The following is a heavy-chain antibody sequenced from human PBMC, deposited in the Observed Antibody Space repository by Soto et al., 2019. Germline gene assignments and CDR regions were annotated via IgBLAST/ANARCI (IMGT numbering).Heavy chain of an antibody. CDR1: GFSLSTSGVG. D-gene: IGHD6-6*01. J-gene: IGHJ5*02. Sequence: SGPTLVNPTQTLTLTCTFSGFSLSTSGVGVGWIRQPPGKALEWLALIYWNNDKRYSPSLKSRVTITKDTSKNQVVLTMTNMDPVDTATYYCAHSRPGHFRFDPWGQGTLVTVSS. V-gene: IGHV2-5*01. CDR2: IYWNNDK. CDR3: AHSRPGHFRFDP.